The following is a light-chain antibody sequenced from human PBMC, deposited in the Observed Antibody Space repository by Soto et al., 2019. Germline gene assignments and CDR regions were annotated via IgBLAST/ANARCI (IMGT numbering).Light chain of an antibody. Sequence: DIQMTQSPSTLSGSVGDRVTITCRASQTISSWLAWYQQKPGKAPKLLLYKASTLKSGVPSRFSGSGSGTEFTLTISSLQPDDFATYYFQHYNSYSEAVGQGTKVDIK. CDR2: KAS. CDR1: QTISSW. CDR3: QHYNSYSEA. J-gene: IGKJ1*01. V-gene: IGKV1-5*03.